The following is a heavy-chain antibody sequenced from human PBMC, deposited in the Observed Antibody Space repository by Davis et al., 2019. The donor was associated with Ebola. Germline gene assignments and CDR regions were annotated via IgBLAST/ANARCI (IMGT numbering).Heavy chain of an antibody. CDR1: GGSISSSYW. Sequence: SETLSFTCAVSGGSISSSYWWSWVRQSQGKGLEWIGEIYHTGSTNYNPSLKSRVTISVDTSKNQFSLKLSSVTAAGTAVYYCARVGVATIYYYYGMDVWGKGTTVTVSS. CDR2: IYHTGST. D-gene: IGHD5-12*01. J-gene: IGHJ6*04. V-gene: IGHV4-4*02. CDR3: ARVGVATIYYYYGMDV.